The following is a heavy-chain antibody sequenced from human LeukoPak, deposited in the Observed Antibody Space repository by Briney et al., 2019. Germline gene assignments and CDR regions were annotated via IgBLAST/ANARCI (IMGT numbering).Heavy chain of an antibody. CDR3: AKEGYSYGRSDNYYFDY. Sequence: PGGSLRLSCATSGFTFSNYGMHWVRQAPGKGLEWVAFIRFDGSNKYNADSVKGRFTISRDNSKNTLYLQMNSLRAGDTALYYCAKEGYSYGRSDNYYFDYWGQGTLVTVSS. V-gene: IGHV3-30*02. CDR1: GFTFSNYG. CDR2: IRFDGSNK. D-gene: IGHD5-18*01. J-gene: IGHJ4*02.